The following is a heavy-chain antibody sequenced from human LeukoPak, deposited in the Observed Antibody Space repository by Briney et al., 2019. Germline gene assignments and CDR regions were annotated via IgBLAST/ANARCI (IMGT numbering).Heavy chain of an antibody. D-gene: IGHD5-18*01. CDR3: AKGAGYSYGWDY. J-gene: IGHJ4*02. CDR1: GFTFSDYA. CDR2: ISGSGGST. V-gene: IGHV3-23*01. Sequence: GGSLRLSCAASGFTFSDYAMHWVRQAPGKGLEWVSAISGSGGSTYYADSVKGRFTISRDNSKNTLYLQMNSLRAEDTAVYYCAKGAGYSYGWDYWGQGTLVTVSS.